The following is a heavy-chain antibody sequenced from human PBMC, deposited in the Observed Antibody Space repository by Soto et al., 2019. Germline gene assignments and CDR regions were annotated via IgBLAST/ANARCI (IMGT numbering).Heavy chain of an antibody. V-gene: IGHV4-4*02. CDR2: IYHSGST. J-gene: IGHJ3*02. D-gene: IGHD4-17*01. Sequence: PXASLWLPCAVCGDCISSKNLWSWVRQPPGKGLEWIGEIYHSGSTNYNPSLKSRVTILVDKSKNQFSLKLNSVTAADTAVYYCARAGDFPLTGAFDIWGQGTTVTVSS. CDR3: ARAGDFPLTGAFDI. CDR1: GDCISSKNL.